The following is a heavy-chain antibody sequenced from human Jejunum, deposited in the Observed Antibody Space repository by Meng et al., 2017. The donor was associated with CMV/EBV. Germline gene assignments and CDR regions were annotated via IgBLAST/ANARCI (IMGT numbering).Heavy chain of an antibody. D-gene: IGHD5-12*01. CDR1: GYTFTSYY. V-gene: IGHV1-46*01. Sequence: KASGYTFTSYYMHWVRQAPGQGLEWMGVINPNGGTTAYAQKFQGRVTMTGDTSTSTIYMELNSLRSEDTAVYFCAAKMDITYFDFWGQGTLVTVSS. CDR3: AAKMDITYFDF. CDR2: INPNGGTT. J-gene: IGHJ4*02.